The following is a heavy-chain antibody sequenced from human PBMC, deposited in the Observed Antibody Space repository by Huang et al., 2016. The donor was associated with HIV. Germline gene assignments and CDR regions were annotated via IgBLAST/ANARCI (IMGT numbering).Heavy chain of an antibody. CDR3: ATWPPGSQMRAFDI. CDR1: GASISSGSYY. D-gene: IGHD2-15*01. Sequence: QVQLQESGPGLVKPSQTLSLTCTVSGASISSGSYYWTWIRQPAGKGLEWIGHIYTSGSTNYTPSLKSRVTISIDTSKIHFSLRLNSVTAADTAVYYCATWPPGSQMRAFDIWGPGTMITVSS. J-gene: IGHJ3*02. CDR2: IYTSGST. V-gene: IGHV4-61*09.